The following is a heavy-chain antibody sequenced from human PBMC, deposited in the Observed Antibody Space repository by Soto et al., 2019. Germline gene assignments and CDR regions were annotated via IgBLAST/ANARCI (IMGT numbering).Heavy chain of an antibody. CDR1: GGSISSGDYY. CDR3: ARGGSGDIVVVAAIDY. CDR2: IFYSGST. Sequence: QVQLQESGPGLVKPSQTLSLTCSVSGGSISSGDYYWSWVRQHPGKGLEWIWYIFYSGSTYYNPSLKCRVTISVDTSQNQFSLKLSSVTAADTAVYYCARGGSGDIVVVAAIDYWGQGTLVTVSS. D-gene: IGHD2-15*01. V-gene: IGHV4-31*03. J-gene: IGHJ4*02.